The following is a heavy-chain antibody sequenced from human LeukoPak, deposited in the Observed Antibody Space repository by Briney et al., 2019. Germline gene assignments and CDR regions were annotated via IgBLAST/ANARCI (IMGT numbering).Heavy chain of an antibody. V-gene: IGHV3-74*01. Sequence: PGWSLRLSCAASGFTFSTYCLHWVRQAPGKGPMWVSRICPDGTVTNYADSVKARFIISRDNARNTVYLQMNSLRVEDTAVYYCVRDFRSADYWGRGTLVTVSS. CDR2: ICPDGTVT. J-gene: IGHJ4*02. CDR3: VRDFRSADY. CDR1: GFTFSTYC.